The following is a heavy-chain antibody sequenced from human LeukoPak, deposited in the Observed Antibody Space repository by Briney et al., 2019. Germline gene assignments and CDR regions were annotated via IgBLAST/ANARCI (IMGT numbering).Heavy chain of an antibody. V-gene: IGHV1-69*02. Sequence: SLKVSCKAPGGTLSSYTISWVRQAPGQGLEWMGRIIPIIGIANYTQKFQGRVTITADKSTSTAYMELSSLRSEDTAVYYCARVGSRSSGYDYWGQGTLVTVSS. D-gene: IGHD5-12*01. CDR2: IIPIIGIA. CDR1: GGTLSSYT. J-gene: IGHJ4*02. CDR3: ARVGSRSSGYDY.